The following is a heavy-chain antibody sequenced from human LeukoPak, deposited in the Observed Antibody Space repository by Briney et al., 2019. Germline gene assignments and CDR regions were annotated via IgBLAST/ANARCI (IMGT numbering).Heavy chain of an antibody. J-gene: IGHJ4*02. CDR1: GGSISSGGYY. V-gene: IGHV4-31*03. Sequence: SQTLSLTCTVSGGSISSGGYYWSWIRQHPGKGLEWIVYIYYSGSTYYNPSLKSRVTISVDTSKNQFSLKLSSVTAADTAVYYCARESWDYCSGGSCYGFDYWGQGTLVTVSS. D-gene: IGHD2-15*01. CDR2: IYYSGST. CDR3: ARESWDYCSGGSCYGFDY.